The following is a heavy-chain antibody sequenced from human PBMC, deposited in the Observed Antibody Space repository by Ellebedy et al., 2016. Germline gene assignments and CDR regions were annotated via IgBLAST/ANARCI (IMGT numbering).Heavy chain of an antibody. D-gene: IGHD3-3*02. CDR3: ARGTPFHYFYYSMDV. CDR2: IWYDGSNK. Sequence: GESLKISCVGSGFSFNSHAIHWVRQAPGKGLEWVAVIWYDGSNKYYADSVQGRFAISRDNSRNTLFLQMSSLRAEDTAVYYCARGTPFHYFYYSMDVWGQGTTVTVSS. CDR1: GFSFNSHA. J-gene: IGHJ6*02. V-gene: IGHV3-33*08.